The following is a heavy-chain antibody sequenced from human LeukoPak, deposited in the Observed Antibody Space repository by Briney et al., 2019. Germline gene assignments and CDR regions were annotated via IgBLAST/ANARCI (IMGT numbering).Heavy chain of an antibody. J-gene: IGHJ5*02. D-gene: IGHD1-1*01. Sequence: GGSLRLSCAASGFTFSSYWMHWVRQAPGKGLVWVSRINTGGSSTSYADSVKGRFTISRDNAKNTLYLQMNSLRAEDTAVYYCARSGGGTNEQEGNWFDPWGQGTLVTVSS. CDR3: ARSGGGTNEQEGNWFDP. V-gene: IGHV3-74*01. CDR1: GFTFSSYW. CDR2: INTGGSST.